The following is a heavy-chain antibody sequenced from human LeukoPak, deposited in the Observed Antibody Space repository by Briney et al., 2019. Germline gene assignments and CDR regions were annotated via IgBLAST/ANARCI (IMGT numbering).Heavy chain of an antibody. J-gene: IGHJ3*02. CDR3: ARDSARGYSYGYNAFDI. Sequence: GASVKVSCKASGYNFRNYGIGWVRQAPRQGLAWMGWITAGNGNTNYAQKVQGRVTMTTDTSTSTAYMELRSLRSDDTAVYFCARDSARGYSYGYNAFDIWGQGTMVTVSS. CDR1: GYNFRNYG. V-gene: IGHV1-18*01. CDR2: ITAGNGNT. D-gene: IGHD5-18*01.